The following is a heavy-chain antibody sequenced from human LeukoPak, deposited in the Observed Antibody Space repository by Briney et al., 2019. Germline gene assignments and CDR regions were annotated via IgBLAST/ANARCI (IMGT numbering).Heavy chain of an antibody. J-gene: IGHJ4*02. CDR2: INPNSDDT. Sequence: GASVKVSCKASGYTFTGYYMHWVRQAPGQGLEWMGWINPNSDDTNYAQKFQGRVTMTRDTSISTAYMELSRLTSDDTAVYYRARSNVVGVTSPWYFDYWGQGTLVTVSS. V-gene: IGHV1-2*02. D-gene: IGHD2-15*01. CDR3: ARSNVVGVTSPWYFDY. CDR1: GYTFTGYY.